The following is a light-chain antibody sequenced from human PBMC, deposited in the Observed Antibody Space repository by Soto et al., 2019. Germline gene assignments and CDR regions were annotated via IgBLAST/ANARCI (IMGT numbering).Light chain of an antibody. Sequence: QSALTQPPSASGSLGQSVTITCTGTSSDVGAYDYVSWYQQHPGKAPRFIIYEVTKRPSGVPDRFSGSKSGHTASLTVSGRQAEDEADYHCSSYAGNKVVFGGGTKLTVL. CDR2: EVT. J-gene: IGLJ2*01. CDR1: SSDVGAYDY. CDR3: SSYAGNKVV. V-gene: IGLV2-8*01.